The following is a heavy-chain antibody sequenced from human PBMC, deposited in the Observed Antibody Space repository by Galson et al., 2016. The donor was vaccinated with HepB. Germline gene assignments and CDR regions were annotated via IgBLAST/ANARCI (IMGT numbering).Heavy chain of an antibody. Sequence: SLRLSCAASGFTFSNYVMNWVRQAPGKGLEWVSAISGSGTNTYYEDSVKGRFTISRDNSKNTLFLQMNSLRAEDTAVYYCAKSLLGVTLVSYYYGMDVWGQGTTVTVFS. CDR2: ISGSGTNT. V-gene: IGHV3-23*01. CDR3: AKSLLGVTLVSYYYGMDV. D-gene: IGHD2-21*02. J-gene: IGHJ6*02. CDR1: GFTFSNYV.